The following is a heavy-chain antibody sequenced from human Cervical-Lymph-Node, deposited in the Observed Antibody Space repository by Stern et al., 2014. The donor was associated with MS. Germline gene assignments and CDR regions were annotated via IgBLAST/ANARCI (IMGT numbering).Heavy chain of an antibody. D-gene: IGHD2-2*01. Sequence: VQLVESGAEVKKPGASVKVSCKTSGYSFTSYSMHWVRQAPGQRLEWMGWINAGNGHTKYSQIFQGRVTITRDTSASTAYMELSSLRSEDTAVYYCARDPAMPYYYGMDVWGQGTTVTVSS. CDR3: ARDPAMPYYYGMDV. CDR2: INAGNGHT. J-gene: IGHJ6*02. V-gene: IGHV1-3*01. CDR1: GYSFTSYS.